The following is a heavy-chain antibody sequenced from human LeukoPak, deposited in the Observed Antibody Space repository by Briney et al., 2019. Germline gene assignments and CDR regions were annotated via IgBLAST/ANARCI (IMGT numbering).Heavy chain of an antibody. J-gene: IGHJ5*02. CDR2: ITYNGGKT. CDR1: GFTFSSYA. Sequence: GGSLILACSAPGFTFSSYAMNWVRQAPGKGLEWVSAITYNGGKTFDAHSVKGRFFISRDNSKNTLNLPMNSLRAEESVVYYCVRGTRVPAAYLGWLDHWSQGSLVTVYS. V-gene: IGHV3-23*01. D-gene: IGHD2-2*01. CDR3: VRGTRVPAAYLGWLDH.